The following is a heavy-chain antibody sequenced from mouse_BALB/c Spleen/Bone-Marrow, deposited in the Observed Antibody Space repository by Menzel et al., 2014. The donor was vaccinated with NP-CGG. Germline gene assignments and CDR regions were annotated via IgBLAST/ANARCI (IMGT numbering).Heavy chain of an antibody. CDR1: GFNIXDTY. CDR3: ARNGNYGAWFAY. J-gene: IGHJ3*01. V-gene: IGHV14-3*02. D-gene: IGHD2-1*01. Sequence: EVKLVESGAELVKPGASVKLSCTASGFNIXDTYMHWVKQRPEQGLEWIGRIDPANGNTKYDPKFQGKATITADTSSNTAYLQLSSLTSEDTAVYYCARNGNYGAWFAYWGQGTLVTVSA. CDR2: IDPANGNT.